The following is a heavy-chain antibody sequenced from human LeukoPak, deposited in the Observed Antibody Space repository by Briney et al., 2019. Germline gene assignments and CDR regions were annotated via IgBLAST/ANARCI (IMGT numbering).Heavy chain of an antibody. CDR1: GYTFTSYG. CDR3: ARVFFPIMSDGDAANFDY. J-gene: IGHJ4*02. D-gene: IGHD3-16*01. CDR2: ISAYNGNT. Sequence: ASVKVSCKASGYTFTSYGISWVRQAPGQGLEWMGWISAYNGNTNYAQKLQGRVTMTTDTSTSTAYMELRSLRSDDTAVYYCARVFFPIMSDGDAANFDYWGQGTLVTVSS. V-gene: IGHV1-18*01.